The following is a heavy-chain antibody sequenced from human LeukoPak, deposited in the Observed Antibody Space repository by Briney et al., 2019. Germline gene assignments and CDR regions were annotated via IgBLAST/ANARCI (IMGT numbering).Heavy chain of an antibody. D-gene: IGHD2-8*01. CDR1: GFTVSSNY. CDR2: IYSGGST. V-gene: IGHV3-66*01. J-gene: IGHJ5*02. CDR3: ARVLISCFDP. Sequence: PGGSLRLSCAASGFTVSSNYMSWVRQAPGKGLEWVSVIYSGGSTYYADSVKGGFTISRDNSKNTLYLQMNSLRAEDTAVYYCARVLISCFDPWGQGTLVTVSS.